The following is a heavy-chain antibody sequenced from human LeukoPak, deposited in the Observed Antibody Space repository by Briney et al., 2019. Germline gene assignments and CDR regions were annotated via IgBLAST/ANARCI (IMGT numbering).Heavy chain of an antibody. CDR1: GFTFSSYA. V-gene: IGHV3-30-3*01. CDR2: ISYDGSNK. J-gene: IGHJ6*02. CDR3: AREHYYYYGMDV. Sequence: PGRSLRLSCAASGFTFSSYAMHWVRQAPGKGLEWVAVISYDGSNKYYADSVKGRFTISRDNSKNTLYLQMNSLRAEDTAVYYCAREHYYYYGMDVWGQGTTVTVSS.